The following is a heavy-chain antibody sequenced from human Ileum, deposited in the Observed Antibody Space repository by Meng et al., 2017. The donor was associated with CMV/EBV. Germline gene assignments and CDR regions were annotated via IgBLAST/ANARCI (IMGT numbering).Heavy chain of an antibody. J-gene: IGHJ4*02. D-gene: IGHD4-17*01. V-gene: IGHV3-20*03. CDR2: IQWNGGSI. CDR3: ARCEYGDYEGLMDY. Sequence: AFGFRFDDYGMSWVRQAPGKGLEWVSGIQWNGGSIAYADSVKGRFTISRDNAKRSLFLQMNSLRPDDTALYYCARCEYGDYEGLMDYWGQGILVTVSS. CDR1: GFRFDDYG.